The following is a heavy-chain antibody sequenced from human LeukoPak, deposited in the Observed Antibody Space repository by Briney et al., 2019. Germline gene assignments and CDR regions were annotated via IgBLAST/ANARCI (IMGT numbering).Heavy chain of an antibody. V-gene: IGHV4-34*01. CDR3: ATEGRDGYNFPFDY. D-gene: IGHD5-24*01. CDR2: INHSGST. Sequence: PSETLSLTCSVYGGSFSGYYWSWIRQPPGKGLEWIGEINHSGSTNYNPSLKSRVTISVDTSKNQFSLKLSSVTAADTAVYYCATEGRDGYNFPFDYWGQGTLVTVSS. J-gene: IGHJ4*02. CDR1: GGSFSGYY.